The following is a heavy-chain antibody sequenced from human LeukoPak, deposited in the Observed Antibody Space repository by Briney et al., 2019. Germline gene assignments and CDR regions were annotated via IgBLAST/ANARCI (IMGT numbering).Heavy chain of an antibody. Sequence: SETLSLTCTVSGGSISSYYWSWIRQPPGKGLEWIGYIYYSGSTNYNPSLKSRVTISVDTSKNQFSLKLSSVTAADTAVYYCAASITMVRGEDWFDPWGQGTLVTVS. CDR1: GGSISSYY. J-gene: IGHJ5*02. D-gene: IGHD3-10*01. V-gene: IGHV4-59*01. CDR2: IYYSGST. CDR3: AASITMVRGEDWFDP.